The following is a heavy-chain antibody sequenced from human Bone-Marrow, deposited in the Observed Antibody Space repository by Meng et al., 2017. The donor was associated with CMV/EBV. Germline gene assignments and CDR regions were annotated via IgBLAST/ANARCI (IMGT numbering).Heavy chain of an antibody. V-gene: IGHV3-20*04. CDR3: ARVSYQLLPTYYYYGMDV. CDR2: INWNGDTT. Sequence: ETLSLTCAASGFTFDDYGMSWVRQAPGKGLEWVSAINWNGDTTGYADSVKGRFTISRDNAKNSLYLQMDSLRAEDTALYYCARVSYQLLPTYYYYGMDVWGQGTTVTASS. J-gene: IGHJ6*02. CDR1: GFTFDDYG. D-gene: IGHD2-2*01.